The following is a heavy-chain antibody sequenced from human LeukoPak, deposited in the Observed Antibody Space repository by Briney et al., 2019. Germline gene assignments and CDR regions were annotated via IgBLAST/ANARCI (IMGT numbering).Heavy chain of an antibody. J-gene: IGHJ1*01. CDR3: AKDEGAPGIAVAGTVGY. V-gene: IGHV3-23*01. Sequence: GGSLRLSCAASGFTFSSYAMSWVRQAPGKGLEWVSAISGGGGSTYYTDSVKGRFTISRDNSKNTLYLQTNSLRAEDTAVYYCAKDEGAPGIAVAGTVGYWGQGTLVTVSS. D-gene: IGHD6-19*01. CDR2: ISGGGGST. CDR1: GFTFSSYA.